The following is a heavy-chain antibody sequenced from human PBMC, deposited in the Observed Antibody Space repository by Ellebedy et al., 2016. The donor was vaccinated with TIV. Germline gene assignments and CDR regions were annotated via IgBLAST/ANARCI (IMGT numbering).Heavy chain of an antibody. V-gene: IGHV3-66*01. CDR1: GFNVSTFF. Sequence: PGGSLRLSCTASGFNVSTFFMSWVRQAPGQGLEWVSVIYPGGGTNYSDTVEGRFTVSRDTPTNTIYLQMNSLRGEDTAVYYCARDPGGGGAYSDNWFDPWGQGTLVTVSS. J-gene: IGHJ5*02. D-gene: IGHD4-11*01. CDR2: IYPGGGT. CDR3: ARDPGGGGAYSDNWFDP.